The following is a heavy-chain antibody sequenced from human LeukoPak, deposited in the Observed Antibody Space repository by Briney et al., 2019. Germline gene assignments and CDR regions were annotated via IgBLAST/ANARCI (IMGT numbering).Heavy chain of an antibody. CDR2: IIPIFGTA. CDR3: ARERGTTGFYFDY. CDR1: GGTFSSYA. J-gene: IGHJ4*02. Sequence: ASVTVSCKASGGTFSSYAISWVRQAPGQGLEWMGGIIPIFGTANYAQKFQGRVTITTDESTSTAYMELSSLRSEDTAVYYCARERGTTGFYFDYWGQGTLVTVSS. D-gene: IGHD1-7*01. V-gene: IGHV1-69*05.